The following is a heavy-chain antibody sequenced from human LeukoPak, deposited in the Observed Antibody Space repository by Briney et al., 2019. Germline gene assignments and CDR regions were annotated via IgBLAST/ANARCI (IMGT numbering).Heavy chain of an antibody. CDR3: ARFAVHRRLTVPGQFGLDY. CDR1: GYTFTSYD. J-gene: IGHJ4*02. D-gene: IGHD6-19*01. V-gene: IGHV1-46*01. Sequence: ASVKVSCKASGYTFTSYDINWVRQATGQGLEWMGIINSSGGSTNYAQKFQGRVTMTRDTSTSTVYMELSSLRSEDTAVYYCARFAVHRRLTVPGQFGLDYWGQGTLVTVSS. CDR2: INSSGGST.